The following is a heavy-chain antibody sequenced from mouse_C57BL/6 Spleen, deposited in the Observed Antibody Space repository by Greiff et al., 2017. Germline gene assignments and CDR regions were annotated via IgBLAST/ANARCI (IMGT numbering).Heavy chain of an antibody. Sequence: QVTLKVSGPGILQSSQTLSLTCSFSGFSLSTSGMGVSWIRQPSGKGLEWLAHIYWDDDKRYNPSLKSRLTISKDTSRNQVFLKITSVDTADTATYYCARRKLAYYYGSSYEYFDYWGQGTTLTVSS. CDR1: GFSLSTSGMG. D-gene: IGHD1-1*01. J-gene: IGHJ2*01. CDR2: IYWDDDK. CDR3: ARRKLAYYYGSSYEYFDY. V-gene: IGHV8-12*01.